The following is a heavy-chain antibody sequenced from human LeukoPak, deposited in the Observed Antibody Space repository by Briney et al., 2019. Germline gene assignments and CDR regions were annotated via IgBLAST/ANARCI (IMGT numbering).Heavy chain of an antibody. CDR3: ARGEVWNYYYDLDV. J-gene: IGHJ6*02. Sequence: ASVTVSCTASGYTFTGYYMHWVRQAPGQGLEWMGWINPNSGGTNYAQKFQDWVTMTSDTSISTAYMELSRLRSDDTAVYYCARGEVWNYYYDLDVWGQGTTVTVS. V-gene: IGHV1-2*04. D-gene: IGHD1-1*01. CDR1: GYTFTGYY. CDR2: INPNSGGT.